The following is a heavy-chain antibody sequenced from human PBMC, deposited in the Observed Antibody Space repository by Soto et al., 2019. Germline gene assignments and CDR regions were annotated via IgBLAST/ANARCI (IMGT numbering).Heavy chain of an antibody. CDR1: GFTFSSYG. V-gene: IGHV3-33*01. D-gene: IGHD3-22*01. CDR2: IWYDGSNK. Sequence: GGSLRLSCAASGFTFSSYGMHWVRQAPGKGLEWVAVIWYDGSNKYYADSVKGRFTISRDNSKNTLYLQMNSLRAEDTAVYYCARNNYYDSNYFDYRGRGTLVTVSS. CDR3: ARNNYYDSNYFDY. J-gene: IGHJ4*02.